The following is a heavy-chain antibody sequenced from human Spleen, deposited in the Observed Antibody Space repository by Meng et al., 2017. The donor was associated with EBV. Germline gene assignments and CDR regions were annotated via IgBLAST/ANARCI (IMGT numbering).Heavy chain of an antibody. Sequence: QVQLVQSGAEVKKPGALVKVSCKASGYTFTSYAFSWVRQAPGQGLEWMGWISLYNGNTNYAQKLQGRVTMTTNTSTSTAYMELRSLTSDDTAVYYCARLGYGINYLDYWGQGTLVTVSS. D-gene: IGHD4-17*01. V-gene: IGHV1-18*01. J-gene: IGHJ4*02. CDR3: ARLGYGINYLDY. CDR1: GYTFTSYA. CDR2: ISLYNGNT.